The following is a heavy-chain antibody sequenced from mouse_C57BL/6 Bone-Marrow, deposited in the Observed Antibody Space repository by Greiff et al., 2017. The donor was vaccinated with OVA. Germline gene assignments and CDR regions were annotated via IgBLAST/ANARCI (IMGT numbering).Heavy chain of an antibody. CDR1: GFTFSDYY. J-gene: IGHJ4*01. V-gene: IGHV5-16*01. CDR2: INHDGSST. Sequence: EVMLVESEGGLVQPGSSMKLSCTASGFTFSDYYMAWVRQVPEKGLEWVANINHDGSSTYYLDSLKSRFIISRDNAKNILYLQMSSLKSEDTATYYCARDYAMDYWGQGTSVTVSS. CDR3: ARDYAMDY.